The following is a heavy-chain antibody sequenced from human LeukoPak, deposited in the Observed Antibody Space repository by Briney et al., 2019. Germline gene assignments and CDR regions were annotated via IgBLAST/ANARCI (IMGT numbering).Heavy chain of an antibody. CDR3: ASDQEREYSGYDPFDR. Sequence: GGSLRLSCAASGFTFSTNWMHWVRQAPGKGLVWVSGIKGDGTSTTYEDSVKGRSTISRDNAMNTLYLQMNSLRAEDTAVYYCASDQEREYSGYDPFDRWGQGTLVTVSA. V-gene: IGHV3-74*01. CDR1: GFTFSTNW. D-gene: IGHD5-12*01. CDR2: IKGDGTST. J-gene: IGHJ5*02.